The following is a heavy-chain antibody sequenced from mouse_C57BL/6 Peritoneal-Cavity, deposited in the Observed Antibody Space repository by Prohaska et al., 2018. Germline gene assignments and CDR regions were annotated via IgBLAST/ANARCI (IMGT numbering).Heavy chain of an antibody. CDR2: INPYSSTI. V-gene: IGHV4-1*01. CDR1: GIDFSRYW. J-gene: IGHJ1*03. Sequence: EVKLLQSGGGLVQPGGSLKLSCAASGIDFSRYWMSWVRRAPGKGLEWIGEINPYSSTINYAPSLKDKFIISRDNAKNTLYLQMSKVRSEDTALYYCARPFYGSSYWYFDVWGTGTTVTVSS. CDR3: ARPFYGSSYWYFDV. D-gene: IGHD1-1*01.